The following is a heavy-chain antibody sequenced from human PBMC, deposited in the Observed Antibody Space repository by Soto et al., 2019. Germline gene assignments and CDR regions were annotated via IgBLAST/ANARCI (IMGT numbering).Heavy chain of an antibody. D-gene: IGHD1-26*01. Sequence: AGGSLRLSCVVSEFTFSSSWMHGVRQGPGKGLVWVSRINSDGSSTNYADSVKGRFTTSRDNAKNMLYLQMNSLRAEDTALYYCVTGWADYWGQGTLVTVSS. CDR1: EFTFSSSW. J-gene: IGHJ4*02. CDR2: INSDGSST. V-gene: IGHV3-74*01. CDR3: VTGWADY.